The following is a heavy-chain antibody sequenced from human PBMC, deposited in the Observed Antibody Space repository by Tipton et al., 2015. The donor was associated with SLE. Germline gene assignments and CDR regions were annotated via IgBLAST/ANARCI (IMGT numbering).Heavy chain of an antibody. J-gene: IGHJ4*02. D-gene: IGHD4-17*01. CDR3: ATDRGDYGEAYYFDY. CDR1: GGSVRSGDYY. V-gene: IGHV4-31*03. Sequence: TLSLTCTVSGGSVRSGDYYWSWIRQHPGKGLEWIGYIYYSGGTYYNPSLTSRVSISVGTSENDFSLKLSSVTAADTAVYYCATDRGDYGEAYYFDYWGQGALVTVSS. CDR2: IYYSGGT.